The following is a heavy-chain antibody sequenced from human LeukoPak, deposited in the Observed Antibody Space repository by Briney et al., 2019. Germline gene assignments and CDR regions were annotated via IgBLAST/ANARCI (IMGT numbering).Heavy chain of an antibody. CDR1: GGSISSYY. J-gene: IGHJ4*02. Sequence: PSETLSLTCTVSGGSISSYYWSWIRQLPGKGLEWIGYIYYSGSTNYNPSLKSRVTISVDTSKNQFSLKLSSVTAADTAVYYCARHEGYCSGGSCYFDYWGQGTLVTVSS. D-gene: IGHD2-15*01. CDR3: ARHEGYCSGGSCYFDY. CDR2: IYYSGST. V-gene: IGHV4-59*08.